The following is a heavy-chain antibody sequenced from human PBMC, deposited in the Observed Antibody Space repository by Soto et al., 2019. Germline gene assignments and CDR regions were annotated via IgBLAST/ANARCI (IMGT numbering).Heavy chain of an antibody. CDR3: AAYCYTMTCTHFHGYS. CDR2: IKQDESDK. Sequence: EVQLVESGGGLVQTGGSLRLSCAVSGFRFRDYWMSWVRQAPGKGLEWVVNIKQDESDKYYVDSVKGRFTISRDNAKNALYLQMNSLRVEDTAVYYCAAYCYTMTCTHFHGYSWGQGTQVTVSS. CDR1: GFRFRDYW. J-gene: IGHJ5*02. V-gene: IGHV3-7*03. D-gene: IGHD3-16*02.